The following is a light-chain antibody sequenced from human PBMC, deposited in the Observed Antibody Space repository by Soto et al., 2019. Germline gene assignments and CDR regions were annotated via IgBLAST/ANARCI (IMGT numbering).Light chain of an antibody. CDR3: QTWGTGYV. Sequence: QPVLTQSPSASASLGASVKLTCTLSSGHSSYAIAWHQQQPEKGPRYLMKLNSDGSHSKGDGIPDRFSGSSSGAERYLTISSLQYEDEAAHYCQTWGTGYVFGTGTKVTVL. V-gene: IGLV4-69*01. J-gene: IGLJ1*01. CDR2: LNSDGSH. CDR1: SGHSSYA.